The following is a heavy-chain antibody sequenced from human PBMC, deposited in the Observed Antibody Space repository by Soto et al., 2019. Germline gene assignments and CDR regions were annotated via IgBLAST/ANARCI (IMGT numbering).Heavy chain of an antibody. D-gene: IGHD5-18*01. V-gene: IGHV3-30*03. CDR2: ISYDGGLQ. CDR3: VSDRGYGHASVPYS. J-gene: IGHJ4*02. Sequence: QAQLVESGGGVVQPGRSLRLSCAASGFTFSSYGMHWVRQAPGTGLEWVAVISYDGGLQHYADSVKGRFTISRDNSKNVGLLQMNGVRAEDTAVYYCVSDRGYGHASVPYSWGQGTLVSVSS. CDR1: GFTFSSYG.